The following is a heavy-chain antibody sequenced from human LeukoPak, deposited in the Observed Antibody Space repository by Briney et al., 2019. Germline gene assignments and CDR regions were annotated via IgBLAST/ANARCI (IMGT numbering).Heavy chain of an antibody. CDR2: INHSGST. D-gene: IGHD3-22*01. J-gene: IGHJ4*02. CDR1: GGSFSGYY. V-gene: IGHV4-34*01. CDR3: ARGITMITWDVDYFDY. Sequence: KPSETLSLTCAVYGGSFSGYYWSWIRQPPGKGLEWIGEINHSGSTNYNPSLKSRVTISVDTSKNQFSLKLSSVTAADTAVYYCARGITMITWDVDYFDYWGQGTLVTVSS.